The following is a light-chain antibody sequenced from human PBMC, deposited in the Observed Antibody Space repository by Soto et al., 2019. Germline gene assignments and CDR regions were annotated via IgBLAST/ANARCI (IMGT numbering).Light chain of an antibody. CDR2: AAS. Sequence: DIQMTQSPSSLSASVGDRVTITCRASQDINNYLAWYQVQPGKGPKLLIYAASTLQSEVPSRFSGSGSGTDFTLTISSLQPVDVATDLSQKYNSASRTFGQGTRLEI. CDR3: QKYNSASRT. V-gene: IGKV1-27*01. J-gene: IGKJ1*01. CDR1: QDINNY.